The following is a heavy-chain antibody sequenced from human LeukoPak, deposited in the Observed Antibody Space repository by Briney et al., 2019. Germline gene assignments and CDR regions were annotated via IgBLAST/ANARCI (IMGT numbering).Heavy chain of an antibody. CDR3: ARGLWSSGWYRLGAFDI. CDR2: INHSGST. CDR1: GGSFSGYY. J-gene: IGHJ3*02. D-gene: IGHD6-19*01. V-gene: IGHV4-34*01. Sequence: SETLSLTCAVYGGSFSGYYWSWIRQPPGKGLEWIGEINHSGSTNYNPSLKSRVTISVDTSKNQISLKLSSVTAADTAVYYCARGLWSSGWYRLGAFDIWGQGTMVTVSS.